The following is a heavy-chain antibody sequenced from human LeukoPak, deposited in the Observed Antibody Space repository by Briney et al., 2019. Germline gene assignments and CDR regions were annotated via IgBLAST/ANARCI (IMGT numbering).Heavy chain of an antibody. CDR3: ALGTINKDYYFGMDV. V-gene: IGHV3-11*01. D-gene: IGHD2-8*01. CDR2: ISNSGSNV. Sequence: GSLRLSCAASGFTFSDYYMTWLRQAPGKGLEWLSYISNSGSNVFYADSVKGRFTVSRDNAKRSLYLQIESLRDDDTAVYHCALGTINKDYYFGMDVWGQGTTVTVSS. J-gene: IGHJ6*02. CDR1: GFTFSDYY.